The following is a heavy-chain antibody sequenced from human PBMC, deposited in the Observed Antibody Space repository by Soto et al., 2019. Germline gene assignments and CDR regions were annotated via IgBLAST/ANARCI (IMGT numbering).Heavy chain of an antibody. V-gene: IGHV5-51*01. J-gene: IGHJ4*02. CDR2: IDLSTSGT. D-gene: IGHD6-19*01. CDR3: ARRTSTSGWRHEFDY. Sequence: EVQLVQSGAEVKKPGESLKISCKGFGYSFSNHWIVRVRQMPGKGLEWMGCIDLSTSGTRSSPSFQGQVAISADKSINTVYLQWSRLKASDTAMYYCARRTSTSGWRHEFDYWGQGRLVIVSS. CDR1: GYSFSNHW.